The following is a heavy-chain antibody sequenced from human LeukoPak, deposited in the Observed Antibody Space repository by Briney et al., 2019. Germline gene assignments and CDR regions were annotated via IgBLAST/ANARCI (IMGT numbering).Heavy chain of an antibody. CDR1: GGSISTYY. CDR3: ARGSGSSWTEYFQH. Sequence: SETLSLTCTVSGGSISTYYWSWLRQPAGKGLEWMGHIYTGGSTNYNPSLKSRVTMSLDTSKNQFSLKLDSVIAADTAVYYCARGSGSSWTEYFQHWGQGTLVTVSS. CDR2: IYTGGST. V-gene: IGHV4-4*07. J-gene: IGHJ1*01. D-gene: IGHD6-13*01.